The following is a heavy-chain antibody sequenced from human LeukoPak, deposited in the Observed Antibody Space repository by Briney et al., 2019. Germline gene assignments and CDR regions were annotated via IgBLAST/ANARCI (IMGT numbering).Heavy chain of an antibody. D-gene: IGHD6-6*01. CDR1: GFTFSLYA. CDR2: ITDSGGDT. CDR3: AKGSAASRPCYFDY. Sequence: GGSLRLSCAASGFTFSLYAMIWVRQAPGKGLEWVSAITDSGGDTYSSDSVKGRFTISRDNSKSTLYLQMDSLRGDDTAVYYCAKGSAASRPCYFDYWGQGALVTVSS. V-gene: IGHV3-23*01. J-gene: IGHJ4*02.